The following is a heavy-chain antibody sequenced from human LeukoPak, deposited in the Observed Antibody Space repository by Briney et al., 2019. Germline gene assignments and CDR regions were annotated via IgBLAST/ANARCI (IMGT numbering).Heavy chain of an antibody. J-gene: IGHJ6*03. CDR2: FSSSSSYI. CDR3: AGERDKDYYYYMDV. Sequence: KSGGSLRLSCAASGFTFSSYSMNWVRQAPGKGLEWVSSFSSSSSYIYYADSVKGRFTISRDNAKNSLYLQMNSLRAEDTAVYYCAGERDKDYYYYMDVWGKGTTVTVSS. CDR1: GFTFSSYS. V-gene: IGHV3-21*01.